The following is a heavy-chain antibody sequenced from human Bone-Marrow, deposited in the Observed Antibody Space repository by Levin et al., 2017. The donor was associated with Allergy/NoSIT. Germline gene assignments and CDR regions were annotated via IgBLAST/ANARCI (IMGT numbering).Heavy chain of an antibody. CDR3: ARFGGGSGSYYNDYFDY. Sequence: SCAASGFTFSSYAMHWVRQAPGKGLEWVAVISYDGSNKYYADSVKGRFTISRDNSKNTLYLQMNSLRAEDTAVYYCARFGGGSGSYYNDYFDYWGQGTLVTVSS. J-gene: IGHJ4*02. CDR1: GFTFSSYA. CDR2: ISYDGSNK. V-gene: IGHV3-30-3*01. D-gene: IGHD3-10*01.